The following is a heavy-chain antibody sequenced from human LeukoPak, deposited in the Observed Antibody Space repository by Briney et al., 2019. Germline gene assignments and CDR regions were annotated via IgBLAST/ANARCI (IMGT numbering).Heavy chain of an antibody. J-gene: IGHJ4*02. CDR2: ISSSSSTI. D-gene: IGHD5-18*01. V-gene: IGHV3-48*01. CDR3: ARDLGYSYGHFDC. CDR1: GFTFSSYS. Sequence: AGSLRLSCAASGFTFSSYSMNWVRQAPGKGQEWVSYISSSSSTIYYADSVKGRFTISRDNAKNSLYLQMNSLRAEDTAVYYCARDLGYSYGHFDCWGQGTLVTVSS.